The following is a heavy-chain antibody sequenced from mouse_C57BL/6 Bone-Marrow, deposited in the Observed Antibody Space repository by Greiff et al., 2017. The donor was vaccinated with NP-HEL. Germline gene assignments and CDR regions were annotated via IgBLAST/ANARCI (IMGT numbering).Heavy chain of an antibody. CDR1: GFTFSSYG. CDR2: ISSGGSYT. D-gene: IGHD4-1*01. CDR3: AELGRGFAY. J-gene: IGHJ3*01. Sequence: EVQRVESGGDLVKPGGSLKLSCAASGFTFSSYGMSWVRQTPDKRLEWVATISSGGSYTYYPDSVKGRFTISRDNAKNTLYLQMSSLKSEDTAMYYCAELGRGFAYWGQGTLVTVSA. V-gene: IGHV5-6*01.